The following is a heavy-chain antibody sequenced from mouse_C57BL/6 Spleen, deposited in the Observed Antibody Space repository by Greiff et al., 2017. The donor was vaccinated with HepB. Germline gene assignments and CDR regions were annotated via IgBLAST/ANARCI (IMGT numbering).Heavy chain of an antibody. CDR2: IYPGSGNT. Sequence: VQLQQSGPELVKPGASVKISCKASGYSFTSYYIHWVKQRPGQGLAWIGWIYPGSGNTKYNEKFKGKATLTADTSSSTAYMQLSSLTSEDSAVYYCAQIYYEYDGAMDYWGQGTSDTVTA. D-gene: IGHD2-4*01. CDR3: AQIYYEYDGAMDY. V-gene: IGHV1-66*01. CDR1: GYSFTSYY. J-gene: IGHJ4*01.